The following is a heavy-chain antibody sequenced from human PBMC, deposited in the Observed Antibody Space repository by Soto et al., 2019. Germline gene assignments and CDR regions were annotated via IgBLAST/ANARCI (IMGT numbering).Heavy chain of an antibody. J-gene: IGHJ4*02. CDR2: IHHNGDT. CDR1: GDSMNTNNW. Sequence: QVQLHESGPGLVRPAGTLSLTCAVFGDSMNTNNWWSWVRQTPGKGLEWIGEIHHNGDTTYTPSPKSRVNMSLDKSKYPLSLSLASVTAADTAVYYRARTPQSCTTSRWHDVHFDFWGRGTPVTGSS. CDR3: ARTPQSCTTSRWHDVHFDF. V-gene: IGHV4-4*02. D-gene: IGHD2-8*01.